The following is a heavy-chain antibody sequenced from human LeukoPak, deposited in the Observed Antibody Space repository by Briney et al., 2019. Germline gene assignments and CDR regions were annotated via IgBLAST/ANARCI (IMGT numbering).Heavy chain of an antibody. CDR2: IKSKTDGGTT. CDR1: GFTFSNAW. J-gene: IGHJ4*02. D-gene: IGHD2-2*01. CDR3: TTKGCSGTSCAPFDY. V-gene: IGHV3-15*01. Sequence: GGSLRLSCAASGFTFSNAWMSWVRQAPGKGLDWDGRIKSKTDGGTTDYAAPVKGRFTISRDDSKNTLYLQMNSLKTEDTAVYYCTTKGCSGTSCAPFDYWGQGTLVTVSS.